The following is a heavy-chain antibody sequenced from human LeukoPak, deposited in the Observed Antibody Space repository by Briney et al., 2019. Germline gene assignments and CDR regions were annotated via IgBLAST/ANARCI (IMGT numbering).Heavy chain of an antibody. J-gene: IGHJ2*01. CDR1: GGSISSGYYY. V-gene: IGHV4-31*03. D-gene: IGHD4-23*01. CDR2: IYYSGST. Sequence: SETLSLTCTVSGGSISSGYYYWSWIRQHPGKGLEWIGYIYYSGSTYYNPSLKSRVTISIDTSKNQFSLKLSSVTAADTAVYYCARDFDYGGWYFDLWGRGTLVTVSS. CDR3: ARDFDYGGWYFDL.